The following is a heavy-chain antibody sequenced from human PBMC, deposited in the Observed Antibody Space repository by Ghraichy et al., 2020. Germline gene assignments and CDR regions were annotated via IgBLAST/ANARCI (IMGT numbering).Heavy chain of an antibody. Sequence: GALNISCEASGSIFSNAWMNWVRQAPGKGLEWVGRIKSKADGETTLYAAAVKGRFTISRDDSQNTVFLQMNSLKTEDTAVYYCAFGHSYGFAYWGQGALVTVSS. CDR1: GSIFSNAW. CDR2: IKSKADGETT. V-gene: IGHV3-15*01. CDR3: AFGHSYGFAY. J-gene: IGHJ4*02. D-gene: IGHD5-18*01.